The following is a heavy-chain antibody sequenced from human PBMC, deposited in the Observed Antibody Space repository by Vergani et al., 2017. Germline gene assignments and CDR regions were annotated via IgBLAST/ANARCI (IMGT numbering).Heavy chain of an antibody. D-gene: IGHD2-21*02. CDR2: IYYSGST. J-gene: IGHJ6*02. CDR3: GRHIACCGGDCYPYYYGMDV. CDR1: GGSISSSSYY. Sequence: QLQLQESGPGLLKPSETLSLTCTVSGGSISSSSYYWGWIRQPPGKGLQWIGSIYYSGSTYYNPSLKSRVTISVDTSKNQFSLKLSSVTAADTAVYYCGRHIACCGGDCYPYYYGMDVWGQGTTVTVSS. V-gene: IGHV4-39*01.